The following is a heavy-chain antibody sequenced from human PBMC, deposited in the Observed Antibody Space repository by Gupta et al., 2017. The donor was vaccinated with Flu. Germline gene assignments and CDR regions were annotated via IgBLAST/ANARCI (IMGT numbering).Heavy chain of an antibody. CDR1: AFTFSSYG. CDR3: AKTSTGYSYKYYFDY. V-gene: IGHV3-30*18. D-gene: IGHD5-18*01. CDR2: ISYDGSNK. Sequence: QVQLVVSGGGVVQPGRSLRLPCAASAFTFSSYGMPWVLQDPGKGLEWVAVISYDGSNKYYADSVKGRFTISRDNSKNTLYLQMNSLRAEDTAVYYCAKTSTGYSYKYYFDYWGQGTLVTVSS. J-gene: IGHJ4*02.